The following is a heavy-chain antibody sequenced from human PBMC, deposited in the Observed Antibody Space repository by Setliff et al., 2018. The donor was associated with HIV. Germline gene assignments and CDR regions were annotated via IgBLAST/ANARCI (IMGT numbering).Heavy chain of an antibody. CDR2: IYYSGST. Sequence: PSETLSLTCAVYGGSFSGFYWSWIRQAPGKGLEWIASIYYSGSTYYNPSLKSRITISVDTSKNQFSLRLSSVTAADTAVYYCGGNGYYSIDYWGQGTLVTVSS. CDR1: GGSFSGFY. J-gene: IGHJ4*02. V-gene: IGHV4-34*01. CDR3: GGNGYYSIDY. D-gene: IGHD3-22*01.